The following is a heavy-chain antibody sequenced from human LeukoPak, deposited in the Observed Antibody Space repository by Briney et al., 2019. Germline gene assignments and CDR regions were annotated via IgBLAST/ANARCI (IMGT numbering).Heavy chain of an antibody. CDR2: IHPSGRL. Sequence: SETLSLTCTVSGASFSSGDQYWNWIRQSPGKGLEWIVSIHPSGRLYNNPSLEGRVTISIDTAKNQFSLNLNSVTAADTAVYFCSRGLDSRKLGYCGQGSLVTVSS. V-gene: IGHV4-31*03. CDR1: GASFSSGDQY. D-gene: IGHD3-22*01. CDR3: SRGLDSRKLGY. J-gene: IGHJ4*02.